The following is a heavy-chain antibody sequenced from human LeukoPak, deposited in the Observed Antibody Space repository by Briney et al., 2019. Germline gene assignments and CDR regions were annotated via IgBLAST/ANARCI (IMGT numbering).Heavy chain of an antibody. CDR3: ARDRDGDYESYYYGMDV. Sequence: GRSLRLSCAASGFTFSSYGMHWVRQAPGKGLEWVAVISYDGSNKYYADSVKGRFTISRDNAKNSLYLQMNSLRVEDTAVYYCARDRDGDYESYYYGMDVWGQGTTVTVSS. J-gene: IGHJ6*02. CDR2: ISYDGSNK. CDR1: GFTFSSYG. D-gene: IGHD4-17*01. V-gene: IGHV3-30*03.